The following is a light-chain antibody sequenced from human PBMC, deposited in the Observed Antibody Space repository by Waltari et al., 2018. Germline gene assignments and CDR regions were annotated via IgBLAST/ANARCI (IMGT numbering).Light chain of an antibody. CDR1: QGVGSY. J-gene: IGKJ1*01. V-gene: IGKV1-8*01. CDR2: ASS. CDR3: QQYYSYPVT. Sequence: AIRLTQSTSSIAASTGDSVNITCRASQGVGSYLAWYQQKSGRAPKLLLYASSSLEAEVPSRFGGSGSGTDFTLTISCLQSEDFASYFCQQYYSYPVTFGQGTRV.